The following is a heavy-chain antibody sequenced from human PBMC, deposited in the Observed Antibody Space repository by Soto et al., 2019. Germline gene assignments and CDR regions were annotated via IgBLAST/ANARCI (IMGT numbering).Heavy chain of an antibody. CDR1: GGSFSDYY. V-gene: IGHV4-34*01. CDR3: ARGEGIAVAGTGY. J-gene: IGHJ4*02. Sequence: QVQLQQWGAGLLKPSETLSLTCAVYGGSFSDYYWSWIRQPPGKGLEWIGEINQSGSTNCNPSLKRRVTISADTSKNQFSLKLSSVTAADTAVYYCARGEGIAVAGTGYWGRGTLVTVSS. CDR2: INQSGST. D-gene: IGHD6-19*01.